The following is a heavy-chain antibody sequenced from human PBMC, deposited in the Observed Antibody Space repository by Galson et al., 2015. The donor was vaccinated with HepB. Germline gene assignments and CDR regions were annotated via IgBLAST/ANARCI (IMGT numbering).Heavy chain of an antibody. J-gene: IGHJ1*01. CDR2: IYYDGNT. CDR1: GASVTGYY. CDR3: ARHGFGSEDNV. V-gene: IGHV4-59*08. D-gene: IGHD3-10*01. Sequence: ETLSLTCTVSGASVTGYYWSWIRQPPGKGLQWIGYIYYDGNTNYNPSLKSRVTMSVGTSKNQFSLNLRSVTATDTAVYYCARHGFGSEDNVWGQGTLVAVSS.